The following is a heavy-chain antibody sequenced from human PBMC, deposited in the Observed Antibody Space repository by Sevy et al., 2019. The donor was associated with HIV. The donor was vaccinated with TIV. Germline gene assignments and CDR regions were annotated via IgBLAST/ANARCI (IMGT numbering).Heavy chain of an antibody. D-gene: IGHD3-22*01. Sequence: GGSLRLSCTASGFTFSSFGVHWVRQAPGKGLEWVALMWYDGHKKYYADSVKGRFTISRDNARNSLYLQMESLRAEDTAVYYCARAQQVTMLVVIGGLYFDFWGQGTLVTVSS. CDR3: ARAQQVTMLVVIGGLYFDF. CDR2: MWYDGHKK. J-gene: IGHJ4*02. V-gene: IGHV3-33*01. CDR1: GFTFSSFG.